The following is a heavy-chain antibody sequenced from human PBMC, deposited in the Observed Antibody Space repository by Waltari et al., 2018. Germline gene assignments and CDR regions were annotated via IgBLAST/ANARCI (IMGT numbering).Heavy chain of an antibody. CDR2: ISSSSSYI. CDR3: GSGGSFDAFDI. CDR1: GFTFSSHS. J-gene: IGHJ3*02. D-gene: IGHD2-15*01. V-gene: IGHV3-21*01. Sequence: EVQLVESGGGLVKPGGSLRLSCAASGFTFSSHSMNWVRQAPGKGLEWVSSISSSSSYIYYADSVKGRFTISRDNAKNSLYLQMNSLRAEDTAVYYCGSGGSFDAFDIWGQGTMVTVSS.